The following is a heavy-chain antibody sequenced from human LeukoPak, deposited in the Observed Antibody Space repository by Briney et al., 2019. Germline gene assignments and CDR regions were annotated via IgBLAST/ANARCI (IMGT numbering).Heavy chain of an antibody. CDR1: GYTFTSYG. D-gene: IGHD3-9*01. V-gene: IGHV1-18*01. CDR2: ISAYNGNR. Sequence: SVKVSCKASGYTFTSYGISWVRQAPGQGLEWMGWISAYNGNRNYAQKLQGRVTMTTDTSTRKAYMEMRSLRYNERAVYYCARNYDILTGYTGIDYWGQGTLVTVSS. CDR3: ARNYDILTGYTGIDY. J-gene: IGHJ4*02.